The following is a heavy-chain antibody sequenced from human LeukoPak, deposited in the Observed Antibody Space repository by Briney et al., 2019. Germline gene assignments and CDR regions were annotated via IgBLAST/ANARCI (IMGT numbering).Heavy chain of an antibody. D-gene: IGHD2-15*01. CDR3: ARDCSGGSCYGAFDI. CDR1: GASIRSGDYY. CDR2: IYDSGST. J-gene: IGHJ3*02. V-gene: IGHV4-30-4*01. Sequence: SETLSLTCTVSGASIRSGDYYWSWIRQPPGKGLEWIGYIYDSGSTYYNPSLKSRITISVDTSENRFSLKPSSVTATDTAVYYCARDCSGGSCYGAFDIWGQGTMVTVSS.